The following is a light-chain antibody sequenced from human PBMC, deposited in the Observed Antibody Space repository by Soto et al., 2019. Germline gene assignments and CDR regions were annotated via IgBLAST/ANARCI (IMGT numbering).Light chain of an antibody. CDR1: SSDVGGYNY. CDR2: EVS. J-gene: IGLJ3*02. V-gene: IGLV2-14*01. CDR3: NSYANSNTV. Sequence: QSALTQPASVSGSPGQSITISCTGTSSDVGGYNYVSWYQQHPGKAPKLMIYEVSNRPSGVSNRFSGSKSGNTASLTISGLQAEDEADYYCNSYANSNTVFGGGTKQTVL.